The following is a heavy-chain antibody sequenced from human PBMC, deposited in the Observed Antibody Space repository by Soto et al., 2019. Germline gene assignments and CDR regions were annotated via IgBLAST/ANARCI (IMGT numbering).Heavy chain of an antibody. Sequence: SETLSLTCAVSGGSISSGGYSWSWIRQPPGKGLEWIGYIYHSGSTYYNPSLKSRVTISVDRSKNQFSLKLSSVTAADTAVYYCARYPGGYCSSTSCPTNWFDPWGQGTLVTVSS. CDR3: ARYPGGYCSSTSCPTNWFDP. V-gene: IGHV4-30-2*01. D-gene: IGHD2-2*01. CDR2: IYHSGST. CDR1: GGSISSGGYS. J-gene: IGHJ5*02.